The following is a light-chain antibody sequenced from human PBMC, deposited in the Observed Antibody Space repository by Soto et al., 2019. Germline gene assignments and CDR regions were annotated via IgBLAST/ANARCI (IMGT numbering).Light chain of an antibody. J-gene: IGKJ4*01. V-gene: IGKV3-11*01. CDR2: DAS. CDR1: QSVSSQ. Sequence: EIVLTQSPATLSLSPGERATLSCRASQSVSSQLAWYQQKPGQAPRLLIYDASNRATGIPARFSGSGSATDFTLTISSIATADFAVYYCQQRCDWPLTFGGGTKVDIK. CDR3: QQRCDWPLT.